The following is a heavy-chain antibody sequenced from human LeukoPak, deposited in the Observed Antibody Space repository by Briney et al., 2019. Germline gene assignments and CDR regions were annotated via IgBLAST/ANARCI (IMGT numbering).Heavy chain of an antibody. Sequence: PSETLSLTCTVSGASISGYYWSWIRQPAGKGLEWIGRIYSNGDTKYNPSLKSRVTMSVDTSKNQFSLKLSSVTAADTAVYFCAREAATAAHLHYWGQGTLVTVSS. V-gene: IGHV4-4*07. CDR2: IYSNGDT. D-gene: IGHD6-13*01. CDR1: GASISGYY. J-gene: IGHJ4*02. CDR3: AREAATAAHLHY.